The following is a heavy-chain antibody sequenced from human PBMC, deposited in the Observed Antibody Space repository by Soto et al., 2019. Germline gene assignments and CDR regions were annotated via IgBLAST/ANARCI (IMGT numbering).Heavy chain of an antibody. CDR2: IYSGGST. CDR1: GFTVSSNY. V-gene: IGHV3-53*01. J-gene: IGHJ4*02. Sequence: EVQLVESGGGLIQPGGSLRLSCAASGFTVSSNYMSWVRQAPGKGLEWVSVIYSGGSTYYADSVKDRFTISRDNSKNTLYLQMNSLRAEDTAVYYCARDAIAVAGTVNWGQGTLVTVSS. CDR3: ARDAIAVAGTVN. D-gene: IGHD6-19*01.